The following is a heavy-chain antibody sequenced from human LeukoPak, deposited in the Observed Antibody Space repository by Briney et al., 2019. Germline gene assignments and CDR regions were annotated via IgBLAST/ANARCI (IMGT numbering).Heavy chain of an antibody. CDR2: IYYSGST. Sequence: PSETLSLTCTVSGGSISSGDYYWSWIRQPPGKGLEWIGYIYYSGSTYYNPSLKSRATISVDTSKNQFSLKLSSVTAADTAVYYCARVGAPYYFDYWGQGTLVTVSS. V-gene: IGHV4-30-4*08. J-gene: IGHJ4*02. CDR3: ARVGAPYYFDY. CDR1: GGSISSGDYY.